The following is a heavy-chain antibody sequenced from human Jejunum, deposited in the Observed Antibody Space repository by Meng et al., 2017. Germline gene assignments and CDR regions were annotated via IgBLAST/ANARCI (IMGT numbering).Heavy chain of an antibody. V-gene: IGHV1-2*02. CDR3: ARANDILTGYYLFDY. CDR2: INPSTGGT. Sequence: ASVKVSCKASGYTFNGYYLQWVRQAPGQGLEWMGWINPSTGGTNYAQKFQGRVTMAWDASINTAYMALSSLRSDDSAVYYCARANDILTGYYLFDYWGQGTLVIVSS. J-gene: IGHJ4*02. D-gene: IGHD3-9*01. CDR1: GYTFNGYY.